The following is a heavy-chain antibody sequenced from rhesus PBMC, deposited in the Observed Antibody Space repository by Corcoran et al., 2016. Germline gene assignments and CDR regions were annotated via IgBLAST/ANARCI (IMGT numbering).Heavy chain of an antibody. Sequence: QVQLQESGPGLVKPSATLSLTCAVSDGFINEGYCWIWIRQPPRKGLEWIGYIYGGSTDTNYNPSLKSRVTISKDTSKNQFSLNLSSVTVADTAVYYCARKIAGPTISTFDYWGQGVLVSVSS. V-gene: IGHV4S10*01. CDR3: ARKIAGPTISTFDY. J-gene: IGHJ4*01. D-gene: IGHD1-14*01. CDR1: DGFINEGYC. CDR2: IYGGSTDT.